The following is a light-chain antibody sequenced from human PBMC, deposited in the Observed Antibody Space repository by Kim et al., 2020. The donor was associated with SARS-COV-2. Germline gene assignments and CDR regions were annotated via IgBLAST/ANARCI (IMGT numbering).Light chain of an antibody. V-gene: IGKV3-20*01. Sequence: TLSLSPGDTATLFCRASQSVSSSYLAWYQQKPGQAPRLLIYGAFIRATGFPERFRGSGSGTDFTLTISRLEPEDFAVYYCQQYRTFGRGTKVDIQ. CDR2: GAF. CDR3: QQYRT. J-gene: IGKJ1*01. CDR1: QSVSSSY.